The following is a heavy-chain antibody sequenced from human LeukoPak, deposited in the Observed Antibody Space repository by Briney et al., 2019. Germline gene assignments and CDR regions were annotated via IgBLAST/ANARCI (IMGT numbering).Heavy chain of an antibody. D-gene: IGHD5-24*01. CDR1: GFTFSSYA. CDR3: ARDYALEMATIRHWFDP. CDR2: IYDGGTT. Sequence: GGSLRLSCAASGFTFSSYAMSWVRQAPGKGLEWVSIIYDGGTTNYADSVKGRFTISRDTSKNTLFLQMNSLRAEDTAVYYCARDYALEMATIRHWFDPWGQGTLVTVSS. J-gene: IGHJ5*02. V-gene: IGHV3-53*01.